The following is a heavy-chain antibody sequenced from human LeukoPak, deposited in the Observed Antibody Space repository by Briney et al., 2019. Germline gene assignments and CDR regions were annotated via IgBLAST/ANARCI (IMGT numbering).Heavy chain of an antibody. D-gene: IGHD6-19*01. CDR3: ISGGLVHDY. Sequence: GGSLRLSCAASGFTFTNAWMTWVRQAPGKGLEWVGRIKSKTDGGTTDYAAPVKGTFSMSRDDSTNTLYLQMNSLKTEDTAVYYCISGGLVHDYWGQGTLVTVSS. V-gene: IGHV3-15*01. CDR1: GFTFTNAW. J-gene: IGHJ4*02. CDR2: IKSKTDGGTT.